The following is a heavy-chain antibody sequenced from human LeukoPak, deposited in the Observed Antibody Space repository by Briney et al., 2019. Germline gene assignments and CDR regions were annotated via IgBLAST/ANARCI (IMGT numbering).Heavy chain of an antibody. D-gene: IGHD3-22*01. V-gene: IGHV3-30*03. CDR1: GFTFSSYG. CDR2: ISYDGSNK. J-gene: IGHJ2*01. Sequence: GGSLRLSCAASGFTFSSYGMHWVRQASGKGLEWVAVISYDGSNKYYADSVKGRFTISRDNSKNTLYLQMNSLRAEDTAVYYCARDQGDKGSSGYYALYWYFDLWGRGTLVTVSS. CDR3: ARDQGDKGSSGYYALYWYFDL.